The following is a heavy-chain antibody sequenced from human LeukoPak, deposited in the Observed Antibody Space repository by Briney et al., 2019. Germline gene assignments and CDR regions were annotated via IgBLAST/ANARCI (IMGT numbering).Heavy chain of an antibody. CDR1: GFIFSSFT. V-gene: IGHV3-74*01. D-gene: IGHD3-16*01. CDR2: VNSDGGTT. J-gene: IGHJ4*02. CDR3: ARDARGDFDY. Sequence: PGGSLRLSCAASGFIFSSFTMDWVRQAPGKGLVWVSRVNSDGGTTSYADSVKGRFTISRDNAKNTLFLQMDSLRAEDTAVYYCARDARGDFDYWGQGTLVTVSS.